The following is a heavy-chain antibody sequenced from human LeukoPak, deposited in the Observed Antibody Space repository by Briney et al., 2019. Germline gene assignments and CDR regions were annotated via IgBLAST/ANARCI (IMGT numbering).Heavy chain of an antibody. D-gene: IGHD3-22*01. J-gene: IGHJ4*02. Sequence: GGSLRLPCAASGFTFSSYSMNWVRQAPGKGLEWVSSISSSSSYIYYADSVKGRFTISRDNAKNSLYLQMNSLRAEDTAVYYCARDGRYYYDSSGYWFPDYWGQGTLVTVSS. CDR1: GFTFSSYS. V-gene: IGHV3-21*04. CDR2: ISSSSSYI. CDR3: ARDGRYYYDSSGYWFPDY.